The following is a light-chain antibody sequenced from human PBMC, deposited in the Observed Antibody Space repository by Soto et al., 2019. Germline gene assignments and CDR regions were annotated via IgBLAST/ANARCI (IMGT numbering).Light chain of an antibody. J-gene: IGKJ1*01. CDR3: QQYGSSPCT. V-gene: IGKV3-20*01. CDR2: GAS. CDR1: QSVSRNY. Sequence: PGERVTLSCRASQSVSRNYLAWYQQKPGQGPRLLIYGASSRATGIPDRFSGSGSATDFSLTISGLEPEDFAVYHCQQYGSSPCTFGQGTKVEIK.